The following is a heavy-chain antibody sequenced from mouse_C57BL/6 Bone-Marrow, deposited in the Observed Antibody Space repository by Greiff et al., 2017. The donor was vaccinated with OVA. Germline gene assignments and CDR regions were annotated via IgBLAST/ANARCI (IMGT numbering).Heavy chain of an antibody. V-gene: IGHV1-80*01. CDR2: IYPGDGDT. Sequence: QVQLQQSGAELVKPGASVKISCKASGYAFSSYWMNWVKQRPGKGLEWIGQIYPGDGDTNYNGKFKGKATLTADKSSSTAYMQLISLTSEDSAVYFCASPLVYGSRFAYWGQGTLVTVSA. CDR1: GYAFSSYW. CDR3: ASPLVYGSRFAY. J-gene: IGHJ3*01. D-gene: IGHD1-1*01.